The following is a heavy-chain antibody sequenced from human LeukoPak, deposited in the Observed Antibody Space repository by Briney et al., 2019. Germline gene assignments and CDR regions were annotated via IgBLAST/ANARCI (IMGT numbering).Heavy chain of an antibody. J-gene: IGHJ3*02. CDR2: IYYSGST. CDR1: GGSISSYY. Sequence: SSETLSLTCTVSGGSISSYYWSWIRQPPGKGLEWIGYIYYSGSTNYNPSLKSRVTISVDTSKNQFSLKLSSVTAADTAVYYCARHFPITMVRVRQGAFDIWGQGTMVTVSS. D-gene: IGHD3-10*01. CDR3: ARHFPITMVRVRQGAFDI. V-gene: IGHV4-59*08.